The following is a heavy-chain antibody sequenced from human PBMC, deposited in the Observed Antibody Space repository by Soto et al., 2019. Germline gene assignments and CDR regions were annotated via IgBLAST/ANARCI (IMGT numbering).Heavy chain of an antibody. V-gene: IGHV4-31*03. CDR3: ARDWYSSGWSVFDY. CDR1: GASIRSGGYY. J-gene: IGHJ4*02. CDR2: IYYTGST. D-gene: IGHD6-19*01. Sequence: SETLSLTCSVSGASIRSGGYYWSWLRQSPGKGLEWIGHIYYTGSTFYSPSLKSRLTISRDTSKNQVFLKLTSATAADTAVYFCARDWYSSGWSVFDYWGQGTLVTVSS.